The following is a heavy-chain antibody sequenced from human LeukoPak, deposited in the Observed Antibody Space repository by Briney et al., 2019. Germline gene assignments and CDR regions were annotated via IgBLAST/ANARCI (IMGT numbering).Heavy chain of an antibody. V-gene: IGHV3-53*05. J-gene: IGHJ4*02. D-gene: IGHD3-10*01. CDR1: GFTVSSNY. Sequence: PGGSLRLSCSASGFTVSSNYMSWVRQAPGKGLEWVSVIYSGGSTYYADSVKGRFTISRDNSNNTLSLQMNSLRVEDTALYFCARAASGSYYNPPDHWGQGIQVTVAS. CDR3: ARAASGSYYNPPDH. CDR2: IYSGGST.